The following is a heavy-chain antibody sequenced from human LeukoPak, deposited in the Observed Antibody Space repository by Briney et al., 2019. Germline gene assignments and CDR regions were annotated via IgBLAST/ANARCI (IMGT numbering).Heavy chain of an antibody. V-gene: IGHV3-21*01. J-gene: IGHJ4*02. CDR1: GFTFSDYD. D-gene: IGHD2-8*01. CDR2: ISGRSSHM. CDR3: GRAFPPLRVSSAGDF. Sequence: GESLLLSCSASGFTFSDYDMNWVRPAPGKGLEWISSISGRSSHMYYGDSVKGRFSISRDNAKNSLYLQMNSLGVEDTAVYYCGRAFPPLRVSSAGDFWGQGVLVTVSS.